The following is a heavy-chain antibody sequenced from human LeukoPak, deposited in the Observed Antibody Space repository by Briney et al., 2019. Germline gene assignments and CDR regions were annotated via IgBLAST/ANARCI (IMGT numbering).Heavy chain of an antibody. V-gene: IGHV3-23*01. D-gene: IGHD6-13*01. CDR3: ARFGSTSWTRWFDP. CDR1: GFIFSSHA. CDR2: MSGSGDGT. J-gene: IGHJ5*02. Sequence: GGSLRLSCAASGFIFSSHAMSWVRQAPGKGLEWVSGMSGSGDGTYYADYVKGRFTISRDNSKNTLYLQMNSLRAEDTAVYYCARFGSTSWTRWFDPWGQGTLVTVSS.